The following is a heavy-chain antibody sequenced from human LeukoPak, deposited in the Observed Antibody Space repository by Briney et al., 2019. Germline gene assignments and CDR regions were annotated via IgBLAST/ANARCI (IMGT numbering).Heavy chain of an antibody. J-gene: IGHJ6*04. D-gene: IGHD4-17*01. Sequence: ASVKVSCEASGGTFSSYAISWVRQAPGQGLEWMGRIIPIFGIANYAQKFQGRVTITADKSTSTAYMELSSLRSEDTAVYYCATAGTTVTSYYYGMDVWGKGTTVAVSS. V-gene: IGHV1-69*04. CDR2: IIPIFGIA. CDR1: GGTFSSYA. CDR3: ATAGTTVTSYYYGMDV.